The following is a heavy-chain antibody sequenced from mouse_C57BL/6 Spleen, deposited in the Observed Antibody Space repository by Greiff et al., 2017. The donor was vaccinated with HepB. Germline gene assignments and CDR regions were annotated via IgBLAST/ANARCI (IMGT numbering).Heavy chain of an antibody. J-gene: IGHJ1*03. V-gene: IGHV1-19*01. CDR2: INPYNGGT. Sequence: EVQLQQSGPVLVKPGASVKMSCKASGYTFTDYYMNWVKQSHGKSLEWIGVINPYNGGTSYNQKFKGKATLTVDKSSSTAYMELNSLTSEDSAVYDGARLSLWYFDVWGTGTTVTVSS. CDR1: GYTFTDYY. CDR3: ARLSLWYFDV.